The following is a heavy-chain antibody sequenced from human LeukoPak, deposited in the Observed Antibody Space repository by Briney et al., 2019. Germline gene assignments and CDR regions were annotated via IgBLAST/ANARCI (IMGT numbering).Heavy chain of an antibody. CDR3: AMAAAGTGY. D-gene: IGHD6-13*01. CDR2: INHSGST. J-gene: IGHJ4*02. V-gene: IGHV4-34*01. CDR1: GGSFSGYY. Sequence: SETLSLTCAVYGGSFSGYYWSWIRQPPGKGLEWIGEINHSGSTNYNPSLKSRVTISVDTSENQFSLKLSSVTAADTAVYYCAMAAAGTGYWGQGTLVTVSS.